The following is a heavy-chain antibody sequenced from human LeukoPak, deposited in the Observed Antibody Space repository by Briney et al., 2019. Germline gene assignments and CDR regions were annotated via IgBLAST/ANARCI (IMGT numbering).Heavy chain of an antibody. CDR2: VTYNGVT. D-gene: IGHD2-21*01. CDR3: ARRGYDIGSDS. V-gene: IGHV4-34*01. Sequence: SETLSLTCAVYGGSFRGFYWRWIRQTPRKGLEWIGEVTYNGVTNFNPSLKSRLTILVDTSRNQFSLKLRSVTAADTAVYYCARRGYDIGSDSWGQGTQVTVSS. CDR1: GGSFRGFY. J-gene: IGHJ5*02.